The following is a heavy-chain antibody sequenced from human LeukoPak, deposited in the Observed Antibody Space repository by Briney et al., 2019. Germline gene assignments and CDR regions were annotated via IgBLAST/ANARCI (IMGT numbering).Heavy chain of an antibody. CDR2: ISYDGSDK. D-gene: IGHD3-22*01. Sequence: GGSLRLSCAASGFTFSSYSMHWVRQAPGKGLERVAVISYDGSDKYYADSVKGRFTISRDNSKNTLYLQMNSLRAEDTALYYCAREVYDTSGVDYWGQGTLVTVSS. CDR3: AREVYDTSGVDY. V-gene: IGHV3-30*04. J-gene: IGHJ4*02. CDR1: GFTFSSYS.